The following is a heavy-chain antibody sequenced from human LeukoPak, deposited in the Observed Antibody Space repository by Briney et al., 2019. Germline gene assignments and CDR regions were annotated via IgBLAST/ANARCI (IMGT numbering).Heavy chain of an antibody. V-gene: IGHV4-59*01. J-gene: IGHJ4*02. CDR3: ARDGFSDGDGVFLFDY. D-gene: IGHD4-17*01. Sequence: PSETLSLTCTVSTASISNYYWSWIRQPPGKGLEWIGYISFNGSTNYNPSLKSRVAISIDTSKNQFSLKVTSVTAADTAVYYCARDGFSDGDGVFLFDYWGQGTLVTVSS. CDR1: TASISNYY. CDR2: ISFNGST.